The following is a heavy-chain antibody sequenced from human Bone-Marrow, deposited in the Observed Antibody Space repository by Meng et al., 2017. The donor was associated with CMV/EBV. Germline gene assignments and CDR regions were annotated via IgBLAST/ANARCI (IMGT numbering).Heavy chain of an antibody. V-gene: IGHV3-9*01. J-gene: IGHJ4*02. CDR3: GKDLGRRGEGATIHY. D-gene: IGHD1-26*01. CDR2: ISWNSGTT. Sequence: GGSLRLSCAASGFTFDDYDMLWVRQAPGKGLEWVSGISWNSGTTAYADSVKGRFTISRDNAKNSLYLQMNSLKLEDTALYYCGKDLGRRGEGATIHYWGQGTLVTGSS. CDR1: GFTFDDYD.